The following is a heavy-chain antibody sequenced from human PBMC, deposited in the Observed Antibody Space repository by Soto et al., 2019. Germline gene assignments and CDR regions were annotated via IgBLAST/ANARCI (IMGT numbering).Heavy chain of an antibody. V-gene: IGHV1-8*01. D-gene: IGHD2-21*02. CDR1: GYTLTSYD. CDR3: ARADGVTPTGLYYYCGMDV. Sequence: ASVKGSCKASGYTLTSYDIKWVRQAPGQGSGWVGWMNPNSGNTGYAQKFQGRVTMTRNTSISTAYMELSSLRSEDTAVYYCARADGVTPTGLYYYCGMDVWGQGTTVTVSS. J-gene: IGHJ6*02. CDR2: MNPNSGNT.